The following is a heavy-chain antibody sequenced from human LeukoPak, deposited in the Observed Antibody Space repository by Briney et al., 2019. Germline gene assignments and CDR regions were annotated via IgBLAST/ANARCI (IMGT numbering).Heavy chain of an antibody. CDR2: VHTSGSP. D-gene: IGHD2-2*01. Sequence: PSETLSLTCTVSGGSISSGAYYWGWIRQPAGEGLEWIGRVHTSGSPWYNPSLKSRVTLSLDTSKDQFSLRLSSVTAADTAVYYCAKDRSDIVVVPAANFDYWGQGTLVTVSS. V-gene: IGHV4-61*02. CDR3: AKDRSDIVVVPAANFDY. J-gene: IGHJ4*02. CDR1: GGSISSGAYY.